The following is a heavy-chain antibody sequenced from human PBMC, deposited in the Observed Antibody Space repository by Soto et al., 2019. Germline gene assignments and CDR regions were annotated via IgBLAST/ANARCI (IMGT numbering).Heavy chain of an antibody. Sequence: SVKVSCKASGGTFSSYAISWVRQASGQGLEWMGGIIPIFGTANYAQKFQGRVTITADESTSTAYMELSSLRSEDTAVYYCASSVEGQSSGKYYYDSSGYYGYWGQGTLVTVSS. CDR2: IIPIFGTA. CDR1: GGTFSSYA. V-gene: IGHV1-69*13. CDR3: ASSVEGQSSGKYYYDSSGYYGY. J-gene: IGHJ4*02. D-gene: IGHD3-22*01.